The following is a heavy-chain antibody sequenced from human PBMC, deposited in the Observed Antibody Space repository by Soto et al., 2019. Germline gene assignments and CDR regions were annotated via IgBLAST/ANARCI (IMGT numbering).Heavy chain of an antibody. CDR1: GFTFSGSA. J-gene: IGHJ6*02. D-gene: IGHD2-15*01. V-gene: IGHV3-73*01. CDR2: IRSKANSYAT. Sequence: GGSLRLSCAASGFTFSGSAMHRVRQASGKGLEWVGRIRSKANSYATAYAASVKGRFTISRDDSKNTAYLQMNCLKTEDTAVYYCTRQLDCSGGSCRDYYYYYGMDVWGQGTTVTVSS. CDR3: TRQLDCSGGSCRDYYYYYGMDV.